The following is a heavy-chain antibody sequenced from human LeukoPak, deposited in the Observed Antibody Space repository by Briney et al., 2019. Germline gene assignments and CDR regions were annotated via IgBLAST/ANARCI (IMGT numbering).Heavy chain of an antibody. J-gene: IGHJ4*02. CDR3: ARVSAYYYDSSGYSDY. CDR2: IYYSGST. CDR1: GGSISSYY. Sequence: PSETLSLTCTVSGGSISSYYWSWIRQPPGKGLEWIGYIYYSGSTNYNPSLKSRVTISVDTSKNQFSLKLSSVTAADTAVYYCARVSAYYYDSSGYSDYWGQGTLVTVSS. D-gene: IGHD3-22*01. V-gene: IGHV4-59*01.